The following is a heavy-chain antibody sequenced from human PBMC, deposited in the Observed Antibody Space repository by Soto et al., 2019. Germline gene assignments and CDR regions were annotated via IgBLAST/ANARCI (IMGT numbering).Heavy chain of an antibody. V-gene: IGHV1-46*01. Sequence: ASVKVSCKASGYTFTSYYMHWVRQAPGQGLEWMGIINPSGGSTSYAQKFQGRVTMTRDTSTSTVYMELSSLRSEDTAVYYCARSGVAGTGGYYFDYWRQGTLVTVSS. CDR1: GYTFTSYY. J-gene: IGHJ4*02. CDR3: ARSGVAGTGGYYFDY. CDR2: INPSGGST. D-gene: IGHD6-19*01.